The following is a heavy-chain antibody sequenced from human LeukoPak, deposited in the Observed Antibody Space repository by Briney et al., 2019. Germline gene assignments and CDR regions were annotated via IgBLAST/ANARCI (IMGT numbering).Heavy chain of an antibody. V-gene: IGHV4-39*01. CDR3: ARYYGSGTLADY. J-gene: IGHJ4*02. CDR1: GGSISSSSYY. CDR2: IYYSGST. Sequence: SETLSLTCTVSGGSISSSSYYWGWIRQPPGKGLEWIGSIYYSGSTYYNPSLKSRVTISVDTSKNQFSLKLSSVTAADTAVYYCARYYGSGTLADYWGQGTLVTVPS. D-gene: IGHD3-10*01.